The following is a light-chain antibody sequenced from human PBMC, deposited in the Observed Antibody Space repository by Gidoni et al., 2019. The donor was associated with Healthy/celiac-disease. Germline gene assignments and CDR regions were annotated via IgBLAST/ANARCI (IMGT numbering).Light chain of an antibody. V-gene: IGLV1-40*01. CDR3: QSYDSSLSGVV. CDR2: GNS. J-gene: IGLJ2*01. CDR1: SSNIGACYD. Sequence: QSVLTQPPSVSGAPGQRVTISCTGSSSNIGACYDVHWYQQLPGTAPKLLIYGNSTRPSGVPDRFSGSKSGTSASLAITGLQAEDEADYYCQSYDSSLSGVVFGGGTKLTVL.